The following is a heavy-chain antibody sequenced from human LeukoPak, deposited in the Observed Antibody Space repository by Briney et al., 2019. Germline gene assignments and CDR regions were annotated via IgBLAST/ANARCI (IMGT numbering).Heavy chain of an antibody. V-gene: IGHV4-39*07. CDR1: GGSISSTYY. Sequence: SETLSLTCTVSGGSISSTYYWDWIRQPPGKGLEWIGSIYYSGTTYYNPSLKSRVTISVDTSKNQFSLKLSSVTAADTAVYYCARDSQDVATRYYYYMDVWGKGTTVTVSS. J-gene: IGHJ6*03. D-gene: IGHD5-12*01. CDR2: IYYSGTT. CDR3: ARDSQDVATRYYYYMDV.